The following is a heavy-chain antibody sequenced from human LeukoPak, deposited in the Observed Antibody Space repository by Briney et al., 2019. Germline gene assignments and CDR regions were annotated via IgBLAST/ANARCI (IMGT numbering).Heavy chain of an antibody. Sequence: PSETLSLTCTVSGGSISSGGYYWSWIRQPPGKGLEWIGYIYHSGSTYYNPSLKSRVAISVDTSKNQFSLKLSSVTAADTAVYYCARDPEQQLIYYFDYWGQGTLVTVSS. CDR2: IYHSGST. CDR1: GGSISSGGYY. J-gene: IGHJ4*02. CDR3: ARDPEQQLIYYFDY. D-gene: IGHD6-13*01. V-gene: IGHV4-30-2*01.